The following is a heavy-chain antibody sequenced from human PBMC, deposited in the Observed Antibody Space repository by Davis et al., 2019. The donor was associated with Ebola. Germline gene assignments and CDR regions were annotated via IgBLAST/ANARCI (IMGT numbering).Heavy chain of an antibody. J-gene: IGHJ3*02. D-gene: IGHD6-6*01. CDR3: AREGSSSSYAFDI. Sequence: ASVKVSCKASGYTFTSYAMNRVRQAPGPGLEWMGWINTNTGNPTYAQGFTGRFVFSLDTSVSTAYLQICSLKAEDTAVYYCAREGSSSSYAFDIWGQGTMVTVSS. CDR1: GYTFTSYA. CDR2: INTNTGNP. V-gene: IGHV7-4-1*01.